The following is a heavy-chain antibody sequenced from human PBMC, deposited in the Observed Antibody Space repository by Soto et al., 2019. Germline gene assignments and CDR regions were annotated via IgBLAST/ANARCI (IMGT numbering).Heavy chain of an antibody. Sequence: QMQLVESGGGVVQPGRPLRLSCVASGFPFREFGMHWVRQAPGKGLEWVALISYDGSDYADSVKGRFTISRDDYRDTRFLHMYNLRPDDTGVYYCARRWNYYLELWGQGTLVAVSS. D-gene: IGHD3-22*01. CDR3: ARRWNYYLEL. J-gene: IGHJ4*02. V-gene: IGHV3-33*05. CDR2: ISYDGSD. CDR1: GFPFREFG.